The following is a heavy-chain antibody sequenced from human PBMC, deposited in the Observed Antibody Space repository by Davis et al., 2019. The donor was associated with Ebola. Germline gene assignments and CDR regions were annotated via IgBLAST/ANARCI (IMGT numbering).Heavy chain of an antibody. J-gene: IGHJ4*02. Sequence: PSETLSLTCAVYGGSFSGYYWSWIRQPPGKGLEWIGYIHYSGSTNYNPSLKSRVTISVDKSKNQFSLKLSSVTAADTAVYYCARGSIWFDYWGQGTLVTVSS. D-gene: IGHD2-21*01. CDR2: IHYSGST. CDR1: GGSFSGYY. CDR3: ARGSIWFDY. V-gene: IGHV4-59*01.